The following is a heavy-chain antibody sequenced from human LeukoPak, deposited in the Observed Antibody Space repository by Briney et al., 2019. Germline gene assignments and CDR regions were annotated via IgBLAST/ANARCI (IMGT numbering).Heavy chain of an antibody. V-gene: IGHV1-18*01. CDR1: GYTFSSHG. D-gene: IGHD6-13*01. CDR2: ISTYNGNT. Sequence: ASVKVSCKASGYTFSSHGISWVRRAPGQGLEWMGWISTYNGNTNYAQKFKDRVAVTTDAATSTAYMELSSLRSEDTAVYYCARAGSSWYGNNWFDPWGQGTLVTVSS. CDR3: ARAGSSWYGNNWFDP. J-gene: IGHJ5*02.